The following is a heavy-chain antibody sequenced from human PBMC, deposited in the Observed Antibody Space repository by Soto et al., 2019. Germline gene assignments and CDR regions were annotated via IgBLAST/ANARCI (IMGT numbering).Heavy chain of an antibody. V-gene: IGHV1-46*03. CDR3: ARAPYSSGWQRGFDY. CDR2: INPSGGST. Sequence: ASVKVSCKASGYTFTSYYMHWVRQAPGQGLEWMGIINPSGGSTSYAQKFQGRVTMTRDTSTSTVYMELSSLRSEDTAVYYCARAPYSSGWQRGFDYWGQGTLVTSPQ. CDR1: GYTFTSYY. J-gene: IGHJ4*02. D-gene: IGHD6-19*01.